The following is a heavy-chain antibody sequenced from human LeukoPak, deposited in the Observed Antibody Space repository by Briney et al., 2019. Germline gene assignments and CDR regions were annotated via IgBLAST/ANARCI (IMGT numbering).Heavy chain of an antibody. V-gene: IGHV4-39*07. CDR3: ARISLTGYAPISGYFDY. J-gene: IGHJ4*02. Sequence: SETLSLTCTVSAGSISSSTYSWGWIRQPPGKGLEWIGSIYYSGSTYYNPSLKSRVTISVDTSKKQFSLKRSSVTAADTAVYYCARISLTGYAPISGYFDYWGQATLVTVSS. CDR2: IYYSGST. CDR1: AGSISSSTYS. D-gene: IGHD3-9*01.